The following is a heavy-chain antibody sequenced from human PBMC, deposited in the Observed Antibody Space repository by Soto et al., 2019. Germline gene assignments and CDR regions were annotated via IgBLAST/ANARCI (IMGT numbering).Heavy chain of an antibody. Sequence: ASVKVSCKASGYTFTSYGISWVRQAPGQGLEWMGWISAYNGNTNYAQKLQGRVTMTTDTSTSTAYMELRSPRSDDTAVYYCARDRAHRESYYGMDVWGQGTTVTVSS. CDR3: ARDRAHRESYYGMDV. J-gene: IGHJ6*02. CDR1: GYTFTSYG. D-gene: IGHD2-21*01. CDR2: ISAYNGNT. V-gene: IGHV1-18*01.